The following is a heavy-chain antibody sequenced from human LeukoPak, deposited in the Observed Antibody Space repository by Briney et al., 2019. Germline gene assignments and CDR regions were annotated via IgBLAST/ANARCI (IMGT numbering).Heavy chain of an antibody. Sequence: SVKVSCKASGGTFSSYAISWVRQAPGQGLEWMGGIIPIFGTANYAQKFQGRVTITADESTSTAYMELSSLRSDDTAVYYCARDRGIAVAGYYYYYYGMDVWGQGTTVTVSS. D-gene: IGHD6-19*01. CDR1: GGTFSSYA. CDR2: IIPIFGTA. J-gene: IGHJ6*02. CDR3: ARDRGIAVAGYYYYYYGMDV. V-gene: IGHV1-69*01.